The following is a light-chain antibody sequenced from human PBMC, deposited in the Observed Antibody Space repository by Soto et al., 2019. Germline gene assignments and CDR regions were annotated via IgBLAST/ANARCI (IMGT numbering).Light chain of an antibody. V-gene: IGKV1-5*01. Sequence: DIQMTQSPSTLSASVGDRVTITCRASQSISTWLAWYQQKPGKAPKLLIYDASSLESGVPSRFSGSGSGTEFTLTISSLQPEDFASYYCQQYNSYPWTFGQGTKVDIK. J-gene: IGKJ1*01. CDR3: QQYNSYPWT. CDR2: DAS. CDR1: QSISTW.